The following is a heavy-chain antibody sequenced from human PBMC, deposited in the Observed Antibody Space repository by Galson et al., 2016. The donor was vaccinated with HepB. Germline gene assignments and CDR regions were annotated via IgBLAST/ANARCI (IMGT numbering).Heavy chain of an antibody. D-gene: IGHD2-15*01. CDR3: AKGTQPYCNADTCYPFDY. CDR1: GFSFGSYA. CDR2: ITDSGDNA. V-gene: IGHV3-23*01. Sequence: LRLSCAASGFSFGSYAMTWVRQAPGKGLECVSVITDSGDNAAYTDSVKGRFTISRDNTKNTLYLQINSLRAEDTAVYYCAKGTQPYCNADTCYPFDYWGQGTLVTVFS. J-gene: IGHJ4*02.